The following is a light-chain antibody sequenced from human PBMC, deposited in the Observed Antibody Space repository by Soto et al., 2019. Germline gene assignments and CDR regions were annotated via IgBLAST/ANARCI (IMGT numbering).Light chain of an antibody. CDR2: DVA. J-gene: IGLJ1*01. V-gene: IGLV2-11*01. Sequence: QSAPTQPRSVSGSPGQTVTISCTGTSRDVGFSNYISWYQQHPGEAPKLVIYDVAQWPSGVPDRLSGSRSGKTASLTISGLQPDDEGDYYCCSYVGGDTLIFGSGTKLTVL. CDR1: SRDVGFSNY. CDR3: CSYVGGDTLI.